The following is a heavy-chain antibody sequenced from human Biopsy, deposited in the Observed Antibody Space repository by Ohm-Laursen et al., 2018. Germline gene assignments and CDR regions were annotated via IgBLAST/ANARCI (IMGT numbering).Heavy chain of an antibody. J-gene: IGHJ3*02. V-gene: IGHV1-18*04. CDR3: ARDPGYDFWSGSDPFDI. D-gene: IGHD3-3*01. Sequence: SVKVSCKTSGYTFTAYGISWVRQAPGQGLEWMGWISTYNDDTNIAQKFQGRVSMTTDTSTRTAYMELRSLKSGDTAIYFCARDPGYDFWSGSDPFDIWGQGTLVTVS. CDR2: ISTYNDDT. CDR1: GYTFTAYG.